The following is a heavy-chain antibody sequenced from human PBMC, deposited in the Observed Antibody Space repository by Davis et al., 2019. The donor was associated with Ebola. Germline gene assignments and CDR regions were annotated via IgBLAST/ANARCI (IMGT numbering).Heavy chain of an antibody. J-gene: IGHJ5*02. CDR3: ARGGRYFDWFDP. CDR1: GGSISSSSYY. CDR2: INHSGST. V-gene: IGHV4-39*07. Sequence: MPSETLSLTCTVSGGSISSSSYYWGWIRQPPGKGLEWIGEINHSGSTNYNPSLKSRVTISVDTSKNQFSLKLSSVTAADTAVYYCARGGRYFDWFDPWGQGTLVTVSS. D-gene: IGHD3-9*01.